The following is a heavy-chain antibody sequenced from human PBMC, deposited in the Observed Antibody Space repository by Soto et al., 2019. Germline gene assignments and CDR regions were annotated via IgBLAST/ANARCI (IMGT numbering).Heavy chain of an antibody. J-gene: IGHJ4*02. V-gene: IGHV3-30-3*01. CDR3: ERGDNSGYYYGVDY. CDR1: GFSFSSYA. Sequence: PGGSLRLSCAAAGFSFSSYAMYWVRQATGKGLEGVAVISSGGSKKYYADSVEGRFTISRDNSNNTLYLQRNSLRAEDTDVYYCERGDNSGYYYGVDYWGQGTLVTVSS. CDR2: ISSGGSKK. D-gene: IGHD3-22*01.